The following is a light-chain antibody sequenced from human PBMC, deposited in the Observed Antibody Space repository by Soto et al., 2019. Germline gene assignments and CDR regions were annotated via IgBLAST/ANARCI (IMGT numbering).Light chain of an antibody. CDR2: GNS. V-gene: IGLV1-40*01. J-gene: IGLJ2*01. CDR1: SSNIGAGYD. Sequence: QSVLTQPPSMSGAPGQRVTISCTGSSSNIGAGYDVYWYQQLPGAAPKLLIYGNSNRPSGVPDRFSGSKSGTSASLAITGLQAEDEADYYCQSYDSSLSGSHVVFGGGTKVTVL. CDR3: QSYDSSLSGSHVV.